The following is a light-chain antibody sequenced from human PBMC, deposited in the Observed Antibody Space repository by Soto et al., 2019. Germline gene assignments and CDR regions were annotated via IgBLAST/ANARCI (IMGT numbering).Light chain of an antibody. CDR3: SSYTITSTYV. CDR1: LSDVGGYNY. Sequence: QSALTQPASVSGSPGQSITISCTGSLSDVGGYNYVSWYQQHPGKAPKLMIYEVSDRPSGVSNRFSGSKSGNTASLTISGLQAEDEADYYCSSYTITSTYVFGTGTKVTVL. CDR2: EVS. V-gene: IGLV2-14*01. J-gene: IGLJ1*01.